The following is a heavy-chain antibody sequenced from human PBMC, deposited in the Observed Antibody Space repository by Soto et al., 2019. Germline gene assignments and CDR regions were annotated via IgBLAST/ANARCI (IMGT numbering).Heavy chain of an antibody. CDR1: GGSISSGGYY. CDR3: ARDRGAPTHSSGYLYYYYGMDV. V-gene: IGHV4-31*03. CDR2: IYYSGST. J-gene: IGHJ6*02. D-gene: IGHD3-22*01. Sequence: KTSETLSLTCTVSGGSISSGGYYWSWIRQHPGKGLEWIGYIYYSGSTYYNPSLKSRVTISVDTSKNQFSLKLSSVTAADTAVYYCARDRGAPTHSSGYLYYYYGMDVWGQGTTVTVSS.